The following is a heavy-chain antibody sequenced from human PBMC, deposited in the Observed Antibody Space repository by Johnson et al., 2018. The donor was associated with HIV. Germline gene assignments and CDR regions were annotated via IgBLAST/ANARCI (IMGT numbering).Heavy chain of an antibody. CDR3: ATGSPTVTTNAFDI. Sequence: QVLLVESGGGLVQPGGSLRLSCAASGFTFTTYAIHWVRQAPGKGLEWVAVISYDGSNKYYADSVKGRFTISRDNSKNTLYLQMNSLRAEDTAVYYCATGSPTVTTNAFDIWGQGTMVTVSS. J-gene: IGHJ3*02. V-gene: IGHV3-30*14. D-gene: IGHD4-17*01. CDR2: ISYDGSNK. CDR1: GFTFTTYA.